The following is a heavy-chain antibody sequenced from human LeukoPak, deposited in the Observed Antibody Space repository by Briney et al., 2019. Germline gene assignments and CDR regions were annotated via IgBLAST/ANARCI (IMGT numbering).Heavy chain of an antibody. J-gene: IGHJ5*02. V-gene: IGHV4-39*07. D-gene: IGHD6-13*01. Sequence: SETLSLTCTVSGGSISSSSYYWGWIRQPPGKGLEWIGSIYYSGSTYYNPSLKSRVTISVDTSKNQFSLKLSSVTAADTAVYYCAQARAAAGSPYNWFDPWGQGTLVTVSS. CDR3: AQARAAAGSPYNWFDP. CDR1: GGSISSSSYY. CDR2: IYYSGST.